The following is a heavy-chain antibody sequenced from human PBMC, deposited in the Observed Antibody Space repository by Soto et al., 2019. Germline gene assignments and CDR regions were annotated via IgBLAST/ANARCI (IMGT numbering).Heavy chain of an antibody. J-gene: IGHJ3*02. CDR1: GYTFTSYG. Sequence: ASVKVSCKASGYTFTSYGISRVRQAPGQGLEWMGWISAYNGNTNYAQKLQGRVTMTTDTSTSTAYMELRSLRSDDTAVYYCARGGAAAGRRYAFDIWGQGTMVTVSS. V-gene: IGHV1-18*01. CDR3: ARGGAAAGRRYAFDI. D-gene: IGHD6-13*01. CDR2: ISAYNGNT.